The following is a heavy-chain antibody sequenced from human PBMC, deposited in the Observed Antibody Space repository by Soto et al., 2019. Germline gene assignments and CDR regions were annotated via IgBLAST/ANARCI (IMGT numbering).Heavy chain of an antibody. D-gene: IGHD2-21*02. CDR2: INPDGTLK. CDR1: GFALSGYW. J-gene: IGHJ4*02. CDR3: ARWESGDWYLGI. Sequence: EVQLVKSGGGLVQPGGSLRLSCAASGFALSGYWMTWVRQAPGKGLEWVASINPDGTLKYYVDSVKGRFTISRDNADNSLFLQMISLRVEDTAVYYCARWESGDWYLGIWGQGTLVTVSS. V-gene: IGHV3-7*03.